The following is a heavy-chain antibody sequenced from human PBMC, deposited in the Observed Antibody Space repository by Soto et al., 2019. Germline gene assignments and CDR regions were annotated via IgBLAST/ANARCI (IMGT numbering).Heavy chain of an antibody. CDR2: IFYSGNT. D-gene: IGHD5-12*01. CDR3: ARHPYSGYDFDY. J-gene: IGHJ4*02. Sequence: PSETLSLTCTVSGYSISSSNYYWAWIRQPPGKGLEWIGSIFYSGNTYYNPSLKSRLTISMDMSKNQFSLKLSSVTAADTAVYYCARHPYSGYDFDYWGQGTLVTVSS. CDR1: GYSISSSNYY. V-gene: IGHV4-39*01.